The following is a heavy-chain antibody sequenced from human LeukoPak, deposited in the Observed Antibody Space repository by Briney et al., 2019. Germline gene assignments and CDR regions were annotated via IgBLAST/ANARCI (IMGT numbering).Heavy chain of an antibody. V-gene: IGHV3-74*01. CDR3: ARASGGNAAFDI. J-gene: IGHJ3*02. Sequence: PGGSLRLSCAASGFTFSNYWMHWVRQAPGKGLVWVSRFNSDESTTSYADSVKGRLTISRDNANNMLYLQMNSLRAEDAAVYYCARASGGNAAFDIWGQGTMVTVSS. CDR1: GFTFSNYW. D-gene: IGHD2-15*01. CDR2: FNSDESTT.